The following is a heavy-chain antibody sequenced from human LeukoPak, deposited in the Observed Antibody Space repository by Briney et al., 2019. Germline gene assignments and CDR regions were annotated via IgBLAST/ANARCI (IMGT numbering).Heavy chain of an antibody. D-gene: IGHD2-21*01. CDR1: GYTFTGYY. CDR2: INPNSGDI. Sequence: GASVKVTCKASGYTFTGYYMHWVRQAPGQGLEWMGWINPNSGDINYAQKFQGRVTVTRDTSISTAYMELSGLTSDDTAVYYYARTAYQFGDYFYYMNVWGTGTTVTVSS. CDR3: ARTAYQFGDYFYYMNV. V-gene: IGHV1-2*02. J-gene: IGHJ6*03.